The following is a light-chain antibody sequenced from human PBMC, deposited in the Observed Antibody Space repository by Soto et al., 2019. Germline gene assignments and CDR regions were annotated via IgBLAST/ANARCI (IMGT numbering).Light chain of an antibody. Sequence: EIVMTQSPATLSVSPGERATLSCRASQSVSSNLAWYQQKPGQAPRLLIYGASTRATGIPARFSGSGSGTELTLPISSLQSEDFAVYYCQQYNNWPPWTFGQGTKVEIK. V-gene: IGKV3-15*01. CDR3: QQYNNWPPWT. J-gene: IGKJ1*01. CDR2: GAS. CDR1: QSVSSN.